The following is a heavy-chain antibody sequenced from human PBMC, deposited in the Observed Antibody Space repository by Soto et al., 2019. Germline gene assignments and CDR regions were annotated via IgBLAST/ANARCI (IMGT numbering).Heavy chain of an antibody. V-gene: IGHV3-53*01. CDR2: IYDNGNT. CDR1: GVTVSDTY. D-gene: IGHD2-21*02. CDR3: ARSIGTGDTLQIGDS. J-gene: IGHJ4*02. Sequence: EVQLAESGGGLIQPGGSLRLSCAASGVTVSDTYMSWFRQAPGKGLECVSVIYDNGNTYYAESVSGRFTISRDHSKNTLFLKMNTLRPEDTAIYYCARSIGTGDTLQIGDSWGQGTLVTVS.